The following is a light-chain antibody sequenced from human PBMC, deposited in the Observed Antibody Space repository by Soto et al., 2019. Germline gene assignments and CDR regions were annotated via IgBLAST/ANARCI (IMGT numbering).Light chain of an antibody. CDR1: SSNLGAGYD. Sequence: QSVLTQPPSVSGAPGQTVTISCTGSSSNLGAGYDVHWYQQLPGTAPKLFIYDNSNRTSGVPDRLSGSKSGTSASLAITGLQAEDEADYYCQSYDSRVSNSYVFGTGTKLTVL. V-gene: IGLV1-40*01. CDR2: DNS. CDR3: QSYDSRVSNSYV. J-gene: IGLJ1*01.